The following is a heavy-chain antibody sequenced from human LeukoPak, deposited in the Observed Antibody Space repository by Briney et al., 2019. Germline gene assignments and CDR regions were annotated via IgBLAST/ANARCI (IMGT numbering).Heavy chain of an antibody. CDR2: ISPSSSTI. CDR1: GFTFSSYG. Sequence: GGSLRLSCAASGFTFSSYGMNWVRQAPGKGLEWVPYISPSSSTIYYADSGKGRFTISRDNAKNSLYLQMNSLRAEDTAVYYCAREHTPFGSGCTAAYWGQGTLVTVSS. V-gene: IGHV3-48*01. D-gene: IGHD6-19*01. J-gene: IGHJ4*02. CDR3: AREHTPFGSGCTAAY.